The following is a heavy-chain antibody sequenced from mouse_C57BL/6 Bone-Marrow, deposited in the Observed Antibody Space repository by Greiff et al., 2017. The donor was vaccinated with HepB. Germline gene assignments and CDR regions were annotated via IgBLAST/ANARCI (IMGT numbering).Heavy chain of an antibody. V-gene: IGHV5-15*01. Sequence: EVQGVESGGGLVQPGGSLKLSCAASGFTFSDYGMAWVRQAPRKGPEWVAFISNLAYSIYYADTVTGRFTISRENAKNTLYLEMSSLRSEDTAMYYCARQDGNYPYFDYWGQGTTLTVSS. CDR1: GFTFSDYG. CDR3: ARQDGNYPYFDY. D-gene: IGHD2-1*01. J-gene: IGHJ2*01. CDR2: ISNLAYSI.